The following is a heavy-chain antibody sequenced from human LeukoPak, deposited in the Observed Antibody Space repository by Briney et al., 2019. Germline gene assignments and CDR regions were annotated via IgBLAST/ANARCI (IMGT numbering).Heavy chain of an antibody. CDR1: GYTFTSYY. CDR2: INPSGGST. J-gene: IGHJ4*02. Sequence: ASVKVSCKASGYTFTSYYMHWVRQAPGQGLEWMGIINPSGGSTSYAQKFQGRVTITRDTSTSTVYMEPSSLRSEDTAVYYCARDAVDRLYDYWGQGTLVTVSS. CDR3: ARDAVDRLYDY. V-gene: IGHV1-46*01. D-gene: IGHD4-23*01.